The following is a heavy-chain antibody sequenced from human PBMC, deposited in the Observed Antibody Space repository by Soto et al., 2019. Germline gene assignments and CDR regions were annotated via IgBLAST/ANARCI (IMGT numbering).Heavy chain of an antibody. D-gene: IGHD3-10*01. V-gene: IGHV3-74*03. Sequence: GGSLRPSCAASGFTSNTLCMHWVRQVPGGGPEWVSRVNREGTSTTYADSVKGRFTISRDNAKNTLFLQMSSLRVEDAAVYYCARVGGGSGNYDYWGRGTQVTVSS. CDR2: VNREGTST. CDR3: ARVGGGSGNYDY. CDR1: GFTSNTLC. J-gene: IGHJ4*02.